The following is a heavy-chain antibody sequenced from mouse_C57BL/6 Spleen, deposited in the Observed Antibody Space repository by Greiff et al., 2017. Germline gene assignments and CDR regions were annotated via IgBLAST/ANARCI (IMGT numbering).Heavy chain of an antibody. Sequence: EVMLVESEGGLVQPGSSMKLSCTASGFTFSDYYMAWVRQVPEKGLEWVANINYDGSSTYYLDSLKSRFIISRDNAKNLLYLQMSSLQSEDTATYYCARENWYFDVWGTGTTVTVSS. CDR3: ARENWYFDV. CDR2: INYDGSST. V-gene: IGHV5-16*01. CDR1: GFTFSDYY. J-gene: IGHJ1*03.